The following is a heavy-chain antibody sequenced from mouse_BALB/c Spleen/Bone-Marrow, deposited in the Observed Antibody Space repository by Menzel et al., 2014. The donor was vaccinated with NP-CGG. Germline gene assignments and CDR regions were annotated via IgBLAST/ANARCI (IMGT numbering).Heavy chain of an antibody. V-gene: IGHV2-9-2*01. Sequence: QVQLQQSGPGLVAPSQRLSITCTVSGFSLTSYDISWIRQPPGKGLEWLGVIWTGGGTNYNSAFMSRLSISKDNSKSQVFLKMNSLQTDDTAIYYCVRGVYFDYWGQGTTLAVSS. CDR2: IWTGGGT. CDR3: VRGVYFDY. J-gene: IGHJ2*01. CDR1: GFSLTSYD.